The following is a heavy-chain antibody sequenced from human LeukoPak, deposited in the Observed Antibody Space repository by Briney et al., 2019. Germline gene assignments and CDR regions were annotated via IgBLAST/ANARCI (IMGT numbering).Heavy chain of an antibody. Sequence: GESLKISCKGSGYSFTSYWIGWVRQMPGKGLEWMGIIYPGDSDTRYSPSFQGQVTISADKSISTAYLQWSSLKASDTAMYYCARLEAAAAGNSTGSENWFDPWGQGTLVTVSS. J-gene: IGHJ5*02. CDR2: IYPGDSDT. CDR1: GYSFTSYW. D-gene: IGHD6-13*01. V-gene: IGHV5-51*01. CDR3: ARLEAAAAGNSTGSENWFDP.